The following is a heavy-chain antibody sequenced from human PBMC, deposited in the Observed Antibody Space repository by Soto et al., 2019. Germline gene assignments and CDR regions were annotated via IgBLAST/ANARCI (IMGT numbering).Heavy chain of an antibody. CDR1: GYTFTGYY. J-gene: IGHJ6*02. CDR3: ARELEIAAADNYYYGMDV. CDR2: INPNSGGT. Sequence: QVQLVQSGAEVKKPGASVKVSCKASGYTFTGYYMHWVRQAPGQGLEWMGWINPNSGGTNYAQKFQGWVTMTRDTSISTAYRELSRLRSDDTAVYYCARELEIAAADNYYYGMDVWGQGTTVTVSS. V-gene: IGHV1-2*04. D-gene: IGHD6-13*01.